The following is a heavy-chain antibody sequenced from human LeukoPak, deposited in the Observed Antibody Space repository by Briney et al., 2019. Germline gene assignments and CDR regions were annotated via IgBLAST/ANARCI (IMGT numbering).Heavy chain of an antibody. Sequence: SETLSLTCTVSGGSISSYYWSWIRQPAGKGLEWIGRIYTSGSTNYNPSLKSRVTMSVDTSENQFSLKLSSVTAADTAVYYCAREGIAAAGGRFDPWGQGILVTVSS. V-gene: IGHV4-4*07. CDR1: GGSISSYY. CDR2: IYTSGST. D-gene: IGHD6-13*01. J-gene: IGHJ5*02. CDR3: AREGIAAAGGRFDP.